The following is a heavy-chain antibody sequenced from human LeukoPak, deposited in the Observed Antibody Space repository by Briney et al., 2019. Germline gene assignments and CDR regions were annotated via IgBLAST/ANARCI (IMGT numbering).Heavy chain of an antibody. D-gene: IGHD3-3*01. Sequence: PSETLSLTCTVSGGSISSDYWSWIRQPPGKGLEWIGYVYYSGITNYNPSLKSRVTISVGTSKNHFSLKLTSVTAADTAVYYCARLLGWSGPINWFDPWGRGTLVTVSS. CDR3: ARLLGWSGPINWFDP. V-gene: IGHV4-59*08. CDR1: GGSISSDY. CDR2: VYYSGIT. J-gene: IGHJ5*02.